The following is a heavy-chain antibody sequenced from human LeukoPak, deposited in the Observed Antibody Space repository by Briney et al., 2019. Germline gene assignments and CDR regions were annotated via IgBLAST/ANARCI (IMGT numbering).Heavy chain of an antibody. V-gene: IGHV4-39*07. Sequence: SETLSLTCTVAGGSISSSSYYWGWIRQPPGKGLEWIGSIYYSGSTYYNPSLKSRVTISVDTSKNQFSLKLSSVTAADTAVYYCAIGPLVTDFYYWVQGTLVTVSS. CDR3: AIGPLVTDFYY. D-gene: IGHD1-14*01. J-gene: IGHJ4*02. CDR2: IYYSGST. CDR1: GGSISSSSYY.